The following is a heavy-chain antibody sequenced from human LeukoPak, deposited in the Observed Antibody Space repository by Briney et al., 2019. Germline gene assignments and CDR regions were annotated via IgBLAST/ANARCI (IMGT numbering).Heavy chain of an antibody. V-gene: IGHV3-30*18. CDR1: GVTFSSYG. D-gene: IGHD3-9*01. CDR3: AKEGLRYSDCSPLGY. J-gene: IGHJ4*02. CDR2: ISYDGSNI. Sequence: GGSLRLSCAASGVTFSSYGMHWVGQARGKGGEWGAVISYDGSNIYYAASVNGRFTISRHNSKTTLYLQMNSLRAEDTAVYYCAKEGLRYSDCSPLGYWGQGTLVTVSS.